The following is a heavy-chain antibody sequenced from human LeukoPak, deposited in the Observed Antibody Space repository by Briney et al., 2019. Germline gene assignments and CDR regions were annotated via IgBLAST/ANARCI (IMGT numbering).Heavy chain of an antibody. Sequence: GGSLRLSCAASGFTFSSYGMHWVRQAPGKGLEWVAFIRYDGSNKYYADSVKGRFTISRDNSKNTLYLQMNSLRAEDTAVYYCAKDGGYWNYVFDYWGQGTLVTVSS. CDR2: IRYDGSNK. V-gene: IGHV3-30*02. D-gene: IGHD1-7*01. CDR3: AKDGGYWNYVFDY. CDR1: GFTFSSYG. J-gene: IGHJ4*02.